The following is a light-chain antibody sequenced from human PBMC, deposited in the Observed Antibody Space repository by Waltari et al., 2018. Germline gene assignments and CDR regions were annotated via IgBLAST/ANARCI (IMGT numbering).Light chain of an antibody. CDR1: SGSIASSY. CDR3: QSYDSSTWV. J-gene: IGLJ2*01. Sequence: NFMLTQPPSVSESPGKTVTISCIRSSGSIASSYVQWYQQRPGSAPTTVIYEDTKRPSCVPDRFSGSIDSSSNSASLTIAGLKTEDEADYYCQSYDSSTWVFGGGTKVTVL. CDR2: EDT. V-gene: IGLV6-57*03.